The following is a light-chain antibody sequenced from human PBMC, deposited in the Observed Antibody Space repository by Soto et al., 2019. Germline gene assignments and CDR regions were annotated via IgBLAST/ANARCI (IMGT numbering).Light chain of an antibody. Sequence: QSVLTQPASVSASPGQSITISCTGTSSDVGGYKFVSWYQHHPGKAPKLMIYEVSNRPSGVSNRFSGSKSGNTASLTISGLQAEDEADYYCSSYTSSSALVVFGGGTQLTVL. J-gene: IGLJ2*01. CDR2: EVS. CDR1: SSDVGGYKF. V-gene: IGLV2-14*01. CDR3: SSYTSSSALVV.